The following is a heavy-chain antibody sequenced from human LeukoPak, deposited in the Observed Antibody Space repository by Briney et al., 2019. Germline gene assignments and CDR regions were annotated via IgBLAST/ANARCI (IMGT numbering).Heavy chain of an antibody. D-gene: IGHD1/OR15-1a*01. Sequence: SETLSLTCTVSGGSMSSYYWTWIRQPAGRGLEWIGRMYLSGETNYNPSLKSRVTLSLDTSKNHFSLKLTSATAADTAVYYCASGIQWTGNNYWGQGALVTVSS. V-gene: IGHV4-4*07. J-gene: IGHJ4*02. CDR1: GGSMSSYY. CDR3: ASGIQWTGNNY. CDR2: MYLSGET.